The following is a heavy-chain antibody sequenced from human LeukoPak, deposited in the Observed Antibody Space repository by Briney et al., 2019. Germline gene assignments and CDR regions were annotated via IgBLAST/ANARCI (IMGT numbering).Heavy chain of an antibody. Sequence: PGGSLRLSCTASGFTFGDYAMSWFRQAPGKGREWVGFIRSKAYGGTTEYAASVKGRFTISRDDSKSIAYLQMNSLKTEDTAVYYCTRDGGLRDFDYWGQGTLVTVSS. CDR1: GFTFGDYA. J-gene: IGHJ4*02. CDR3: TRDGGLRDFDY. D-gene: IGHD3-16*01. CDR2: IRSKAYGGTT. V-gene: IGHV3-49*03.